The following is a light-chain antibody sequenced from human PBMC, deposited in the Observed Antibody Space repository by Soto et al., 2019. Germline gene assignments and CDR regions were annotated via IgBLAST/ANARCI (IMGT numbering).Light chain of an antibody. Sequence: QSVLTQPPSASGTPGQRVTISCSGRSSNIGSNTVNWYQQFPGTAPKLLIYSNNLRPSGVPVRFSGSKSGTSGSLAISGLQSEDEADYYCAAWDDTLNAWVFGGGTKLTVL. V-gene: IGLV1-44*01. J-gene: IGLJ3*02. CDR1: SSNIGSNT. CDR3: AAWDDTLNAWV. CDR2: SNN.